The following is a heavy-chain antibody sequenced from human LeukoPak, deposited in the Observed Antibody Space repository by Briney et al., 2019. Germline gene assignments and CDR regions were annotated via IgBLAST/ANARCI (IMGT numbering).Heavy chain of an antibody. D-gene: IGHD1-26*01. Sequence: SVKVSCKASGGTFSSYAISWVRQAPGQRLEWMGRIIPILGIANYAQKFQGRVTITADKSTSTAYMELSSLRSEDTAVYYCARGVGATGYFDYWGQGTLVTVSS. CDR2: IIPILGIA. CDR1: GGTFSSYA. CDR3: ARGVGATGYFDY. J-gene: IGHJ4*02. V-gene: IGHV1-69*04.